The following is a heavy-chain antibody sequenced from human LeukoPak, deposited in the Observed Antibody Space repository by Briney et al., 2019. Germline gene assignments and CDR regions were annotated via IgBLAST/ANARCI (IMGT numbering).Heavy chain of an antibody. V-gene: IGHV1-2*02. CDR2: INPNSGGT. J-gene: IGHJ6*02. D-gene: IGHD6-19*01. CDR1: GYTFTGYY. Sequence: GASVKVSCKASGYTFTGYYMHWVRQAPGQGLEWMGWINPNSGGTNYAQKLQGRVTMTTDTSTSTAYMELRSLRSDDTAVYYCARGTYSSGWYSNYYYYGMDVWGQGTTVTVSS. CDR3: ARGTYSSGWYSNYYYYGMDV.